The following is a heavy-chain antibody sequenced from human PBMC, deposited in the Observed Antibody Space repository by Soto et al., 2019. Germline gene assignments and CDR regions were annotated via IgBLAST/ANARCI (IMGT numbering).Heavy chain of an antibody. Sequence: SETLSLTCAVSGGSISSSNWWSWVRQPPGKGLEWIGEIYHSGSTNYNPSLKSRVTISVDKSKNQFSLKLSSVTAADTAVYYCARTNARTTGTTDYYYGMDVWSQGTTVTVSS. CDR2: IYHSGST. CDR3: ARTNARTTGTTDYYYGMDV. J-gene: IGHJ6*02. D-gene: IGHD1-1*01. V-gene: IGHV4-4*02. CDR1: GGSISSSNW.